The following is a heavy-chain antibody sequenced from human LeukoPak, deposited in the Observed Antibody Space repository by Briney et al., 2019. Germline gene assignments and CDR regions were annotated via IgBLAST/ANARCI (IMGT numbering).Heavy chain of an antibody. Sequence: SETLSLTCTVSGGSISSYYWSWIRQPPGKGLEWIGYIYYSGSTNYNPSLKSRVTISVGMSKNQFSLKLSSVTAADTAVYYCARGVQFGGYYSWGQGTLVTVSS. D-gene: IGHD3-22*01. CDR2: IYYSGST. CDR1: GGSISSYY. V-gene: IGHV4-59*01. J-gene: IGHJ4*02. CDR3: ARGVQFGGYYS.